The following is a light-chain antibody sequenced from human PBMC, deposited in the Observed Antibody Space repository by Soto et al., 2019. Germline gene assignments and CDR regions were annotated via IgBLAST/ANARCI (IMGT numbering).Light chain of an antibody. CDR1: QSVSSN. J-gene: IGKJ1*01. CDR3: QQYKT. CDR2: SAS. V-gene: IGKV3-15*01. Sequence: EIVMTQSPATLSVSPGERATLSCRASQSVSSNLAWYQQKPGQAPRLLIYSASTRATDIPDRFSASGSGTDFTLTISRLEPEDFAVYYCQQYKTFGQGTKVDIK.